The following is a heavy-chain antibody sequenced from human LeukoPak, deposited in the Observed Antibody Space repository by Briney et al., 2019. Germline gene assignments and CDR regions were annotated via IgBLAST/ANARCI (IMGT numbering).Heavy chain of an antibody. CDR2: ISYDGSNK. Sequence: QPGGSLRLSCVASGFIFSSYGMHWVRQAPGKGLEWVAVISYDGSNKYYADSVKGRFTISRDNSKNTLYLQMNSLRAEDTAVYYCAKVAYSQGKRYYYYGMDVWGQGTTVTVSS. J-gene: IGHJ6*02. D-gene: IGHD2-15*01. CDR3: AKVAYSQGKRYYYYGMDV. CDR1: GFIFSSYG. V-gene: IGHV3-30*18.